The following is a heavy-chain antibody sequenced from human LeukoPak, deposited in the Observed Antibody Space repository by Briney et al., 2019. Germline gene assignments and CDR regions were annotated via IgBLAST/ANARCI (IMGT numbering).Heavy chain of an antibody. CDR1: GYTFTSYG. D-gene: IGHD3-22*01. CDR3: ARSRTYYYDSSGRGMDV. Sequence: ASVKVSCKASGYTFTSYGISWVRQAPGQGLEWMGWISAYNGNTNYAQKLQGRVTMTTDTSTSTAYMELRSLRSDDTAVYYCARSRTYYYDSSGRGMDVWGQGTTVTVSS. V-gene: IGHV1-18*01. CDR2: ISAYNGNT. J-gene: IGHJ6*02.